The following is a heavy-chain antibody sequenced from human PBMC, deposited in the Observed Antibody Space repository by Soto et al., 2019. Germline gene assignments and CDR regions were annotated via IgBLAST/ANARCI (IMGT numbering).Heavy chain of an antibody. J-gene: IGHJ6*02. CDR2: IYYSGST. CDR3: ARIKYCSSTSCHSYYGMDV. Sequence: SSETLSLTCTVSGGSISSGGYYWSWIRQHPGKGLEWIGYIYYSGSTYYNPSLKSRVTISVDTSKNQFSLKLSSVTAADTAVYYCARIKYCSSTSCHSYYGMDVWGQGTTVTVSS. CDR1: GGSISSGGYY. D-gene: IGHD2-2*01. V-gene: IGHV4-31*03.